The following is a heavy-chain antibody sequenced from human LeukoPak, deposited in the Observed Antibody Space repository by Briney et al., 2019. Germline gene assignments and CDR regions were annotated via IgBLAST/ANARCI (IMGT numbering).Heavy chain of an antibody. J-gene: IGHJ4*02. CDR2: FDPEDGET. CDR3: ATDGPYTAMVKGGDY. V-gene: IGHV1-24*01. CDR1: GYTLTELS. D-gene: IGHD5-18*01. Sequence: ASVKVSCKVSGYTLTELSMHWVRQAPGKGLEWMGGFDPEDGETIYAQKFQGRVTMTEDTSTDTAYMEQSSLRSEDTAVYYCATDGPYTAMVKGGDYWGQGTLVTVSS.